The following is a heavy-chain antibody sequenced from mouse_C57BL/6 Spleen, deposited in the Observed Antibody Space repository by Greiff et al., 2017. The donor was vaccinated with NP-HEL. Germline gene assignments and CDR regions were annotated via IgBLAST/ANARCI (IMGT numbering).Heavy chain of an antibody. J-gene: IGHJ4*01. Sequence: QVQLQQPGAELVRPGSSVKLSCKASGYTFTSYWMHWVKQRPIQGLEWIGNIDPSDSETHYNQQFKDKATLTVDKSSSTAYMQLSSLTSEDSAVYYCARSPHYYGSPSYAMDYWGQGTSVTVSS. CDR3: ARSPHYYGSPSYAMDY. V-gene: IGHV1-52*01. D-gene: IGHD1-1*01. CDR1: GYTFTSYW. CDR2: IDPSDSET.